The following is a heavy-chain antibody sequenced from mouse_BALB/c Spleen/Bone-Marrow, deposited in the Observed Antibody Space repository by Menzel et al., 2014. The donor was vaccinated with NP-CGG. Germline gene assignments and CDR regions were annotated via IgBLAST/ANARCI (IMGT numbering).Heavy chain of an antibody. J-gene: IGHJ4*01. V-gene: IGHV14-3*02. CDR2: IDPANGNT. Sequence: EVQLQESGAELVKPGASVKLSCTASGFNIKDTYMHWVKQRPEQGLEWIGRIDPANGNTKYDPKFQGKATITADTSSNTAHLQLSSLTSEDTAVYYCARGLLQYYYAMDYWGQGTSVTVSS. D-gene: IGHD2-3*01. CDR1: GFNIKDTY. CDR3: ARGLLQYYYAMDY.